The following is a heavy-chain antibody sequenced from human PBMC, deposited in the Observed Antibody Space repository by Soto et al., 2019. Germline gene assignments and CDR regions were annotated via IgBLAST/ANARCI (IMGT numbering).Heavy chain of an antibody. D-gene: IGHD3-3*01. CDR3: AIDKFRPTICGAGDYYGMDV. J-gene: IGHJ6*02. CDR2: IYTSGST. Sequence: QVQLQESGPGLVKPSETLSLTCTVSGGSISSYYWSWIRQPAGKGLEGIGRIYTSGSTNYNPSLKSRVTMSVDTSKNQFSLKMSSVSAAATAVYYCAIDKFRPTICGAGDYYGMDVWGQGTTVTVAS. V-gene: IGHV4-4*07. CDR1: GGSISSYY.